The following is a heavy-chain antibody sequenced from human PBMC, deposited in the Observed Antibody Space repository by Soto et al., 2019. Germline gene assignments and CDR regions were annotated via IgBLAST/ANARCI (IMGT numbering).Heavy chain of an antibody. D-gene: IGHD2-15*01. V-gene: IGHV3-48*01. J-gene: IGHJ6*03. CDR2: ISLSGSDM. CDR1: GFTFSSYT. CDR3: VRGCGRAVCPYYLDV. Sequence: SGGSLRLSCAASGFTFSSYTMNWVRQAPGKGLEWVSYISLSGSDMYYAGSVKGRFTISRDNAKNSLSLQMNSLRAEDTAVYYCVRGCGRAVCPYYLDVWRKGTTVTVSS.